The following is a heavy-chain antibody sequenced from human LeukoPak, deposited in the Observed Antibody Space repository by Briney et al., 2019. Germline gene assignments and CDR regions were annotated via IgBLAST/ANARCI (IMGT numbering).Heavy chain of an antibody. CDR3: ARGYHYDSSGRRAFDI. Sequence: SETLPLTCTVYGGSFSGLYWSWIRQPPGKGLEWIGEINHSGSTNYNPSLKSRVTISVDTSKNQFSLKLSSVTAADTAVYYCARGYHYDSSGRRAFDIWGQGTMVTVSS. D-gene: IGHD3-22*01. J-gene: IGHJ3*02. V-gene: IGHV4-34*01. CDR1: GGSFSGLY. CDR2: INHSGST.